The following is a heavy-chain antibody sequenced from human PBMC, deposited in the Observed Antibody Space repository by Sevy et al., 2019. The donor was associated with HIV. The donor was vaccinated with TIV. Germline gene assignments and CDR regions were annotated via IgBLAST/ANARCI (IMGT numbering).Heavy chain of an antibody. D-gene: IGHD3-16*02. CDR1: GYTFTGYY. V-gene: IGHV1-2*02. CDR3: AKGQPVITFGGVIVIGGDY. Sequence: ASVKVSCKASGYTFTGYYMHWVRQAPGQGLEWMGWINPNSGDTNYAQKFQGRVTMTRDTSISTAYMELSRLRSDDTAVYYCAKGQPVITFGGVIVIGGDYWGQGTLVTVSS. CDR2: INPNSGDT. J-gene: IGHJ4*02.